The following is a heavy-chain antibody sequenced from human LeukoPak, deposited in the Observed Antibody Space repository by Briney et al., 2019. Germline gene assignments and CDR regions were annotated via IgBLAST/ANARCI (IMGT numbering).Heavy chain of an antibody. CDR3: ARDPGYYDSSGYSFDD. D-gene: IGHD3-22*01. CDR2: IYYSGST. CDR1: GFTFSSYW. J-gene: IGHJ4*02. Sequence: GSLRLSCAASGFTFSSYWMSWVRQAPGKGLEWIGSIYYSGSTYYNPSLKSRITRSVDTSKNQFSLKLSSVTAADTAVYYCARDPGYYDSSGYSFDDWGQGTLVTVSS. V-gene: IGHV4-39*07.